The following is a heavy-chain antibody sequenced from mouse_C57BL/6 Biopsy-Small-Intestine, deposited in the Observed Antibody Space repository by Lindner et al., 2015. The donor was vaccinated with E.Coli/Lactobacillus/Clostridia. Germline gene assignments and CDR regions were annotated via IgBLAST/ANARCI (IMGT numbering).Heavy chain of an antibody. D-gene: IGHD2-13*01. CDR2: INPYYGRT. Sequence: VQLQESGAELVQPGASVKISCKASGYSFTDYNVNWVKQSHGKSLEWIGNINPYYGRTNYNQKFKGKATLTVDKSSSTAYMELHSLTSEDSAVYYCARKRLLYYGDPWFAYWGQGTLVTVSA. CDR3: ARKRLLYYGDPWFAY. J-gene: IGHJ3*01. CDR1: GYSFTDYN. V-gene: IGHV1-34*02.